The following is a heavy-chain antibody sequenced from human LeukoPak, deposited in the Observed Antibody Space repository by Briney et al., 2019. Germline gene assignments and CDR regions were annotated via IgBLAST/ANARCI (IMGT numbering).Heavy chain of an antibody. J-gene: IGHJ3*02. CDR1: GGSISSSSYY. CDR2: IYYSGST. V-gene: IGHV4-39*07. D-gene: IGHD3-10*01. CDR3: ARDYYGSGDDAFDI. Sequence: PSETLSLTCTVSGGSISSSSYYWGWIRQPPGKGLEWIGSIYYSGSTYYNPSLKSRVTISVDTSKNQFSLKLSSVTAADTAVYYCARDYYGSGDDAFDIWGQGTMVTVSS.